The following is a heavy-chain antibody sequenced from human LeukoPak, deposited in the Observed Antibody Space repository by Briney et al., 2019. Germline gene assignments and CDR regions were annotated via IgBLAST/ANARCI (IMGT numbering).Heavy chain of an antibody. V-gene: IGHV4-38-2*02. CDR2: IYHSGST. D-gene: IGHD6-6*01. Sequence: SETLSLTCTVSGYSISSGYYWGWIRQPPGKGLEWIGSIYHSGSTYYNPSLKSRVTISVDTSKNQFSLKLSSVTAADTAVYYCARIGEYSSSSAMDYWGQGTLVIVSS. CDR3: ARIGEYSSSSAMDY. CDR1: GYSISSGYY. J-gene: IGHJ4*02.